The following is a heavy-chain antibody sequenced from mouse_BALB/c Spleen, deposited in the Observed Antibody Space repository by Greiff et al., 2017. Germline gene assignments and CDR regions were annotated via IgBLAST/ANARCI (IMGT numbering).Heavy chain of an antibody. Sequence: VQLQESGAELMKPGASVKISCKATGYTFSSYWIEWVKQRPGHGLEWIGEILPGSGSTNYNEKFKGKATFTADTSSNTAYMQLSSLTSEDSAVYYCARLGYYGSSYAMDYWGQGTSVTVSS. D-gene: IGHD1-1*01. J-gene: IGHJ4*01. CDR1: GYTFSSYW. CDR3: ARLGYYGSSYAMDY. V-gene: IGHV1-9*01. CDR2: ILPGSGST.